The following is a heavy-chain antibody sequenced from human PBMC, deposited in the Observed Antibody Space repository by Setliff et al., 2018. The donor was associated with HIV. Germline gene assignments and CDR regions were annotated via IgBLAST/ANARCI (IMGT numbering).Heavy chain of an antibody. CDR2: MYKGGKT. V-gene: IGHV3-66*02. CDR3: AKGGYGGAYYVAGY. CDR1: GFSVTDTY. Sequence: GSLRLSCEASGFSVTDTYMGWVRQAPGKGLEWVTLMYKGGKTYYADFVKGRFTIARDDSKNTVSLQMTNLGTGDTAMYYCAKGGYGGAYYVAGYWGQGTLVTV. D-gene: IGHD5-18*01. J-gene: IGHJ4*02.